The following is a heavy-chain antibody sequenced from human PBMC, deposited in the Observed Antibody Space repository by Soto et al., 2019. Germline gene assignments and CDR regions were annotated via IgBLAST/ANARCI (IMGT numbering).Heavy chain of an antibody. V-gene: IGHV3-64D*06. CDR3: VKDEGFCSGGNCYSVARGGFDL. CDR1: GFALSSYA. J-gene: IGHJ3*01. CDR2: ISSNGIST. Sequence: GGSLRLSGSASGFALSSYAMHWVRQAPGKGLEYVSSISSNGISTYYADSVKGRFTISRDNSKNTLYIQMNSLRPDDTALYYCVKDEGFCSGGNCYSVARGGFDLWGQGTMVTVSS. D-gene: IGHD2-15*01.